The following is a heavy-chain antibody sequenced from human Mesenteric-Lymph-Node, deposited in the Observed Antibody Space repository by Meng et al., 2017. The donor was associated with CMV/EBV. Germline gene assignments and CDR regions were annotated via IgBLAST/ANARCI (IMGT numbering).Heavy chain of an antibody. CDR2: IIAGTGPP. CDR3: ARDGRDGYNFAY. J-gene: IGHJ4*02. CDR1: RYTFPPST. V-gene: IGHV1-3*01. D-gene: IGHD5-24*01. Sequence: STASRYTFPPSTMHWVRQAPGPRLEWLGSIIAGTGPPTSSQRFPGRVTITRDTSASTAYMELSSLRSEDTAVYYCARDGRDGYNFAYWGQGTLVTVSS.